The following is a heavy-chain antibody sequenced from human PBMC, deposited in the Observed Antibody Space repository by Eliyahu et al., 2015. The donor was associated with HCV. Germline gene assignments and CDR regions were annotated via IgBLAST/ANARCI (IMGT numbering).Heavy chain of an antibody. D-gene: IGHD3-16*01. Sequence: EVQLVESGGGLVKPGGSLRLSCAASGFTFSSYSMNWXRXAPGKGLEWVSSISSSSSYIYXADSVKGRFTISRDNAKNSLYLQMNTLRAEDTAVYYCARDLDRGGGMDVWGQGTTVTVSS. V-gene: IGHV3-21*01. CDR1: GFTFSSYS. CDR3: ARDLDRGGGMDV. CDR2: ISSSSSYI. J-gene: IGHJ6*02.